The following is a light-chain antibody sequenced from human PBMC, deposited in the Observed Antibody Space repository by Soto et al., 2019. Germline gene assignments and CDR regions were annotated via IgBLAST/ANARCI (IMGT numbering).Light chain of an antibody. CDR3: CSYAASTTTYV. J-gene: IGLJ1*01. V-gene: IGLV2-23*01. Sequence: QSALTQPASVSGSPGQSITISCTGASSDVGSYNLVSWYQQHPGKAPKLMVYEGSKRPSGVSNRFSGSKSGNTASLTISGLQAEDEADYYRCSYAASTTTYVFGTGTKVTVL. CDR1: SSDVGSYNL. CDR2: EGS.